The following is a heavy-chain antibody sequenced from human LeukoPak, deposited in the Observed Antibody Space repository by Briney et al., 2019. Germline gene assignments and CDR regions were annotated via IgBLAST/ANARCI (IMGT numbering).Heavy chain of an antibody. J-gene: IGHJ5*02. CDR2: IYYSGST. Sequence: SETLSLTCTVSGGSISSYYWSWIRQPPGKGLEWIGYIYYSGSTNYNPSLKSRVTISVDTSKNQFSLKLSSVTAADTAVYYCARSPPRPLKIVATWGYWFDPWGQGTLVTVSS. V-gene: IGHV4-59*01. D-gene: IGHD2-21*01. CDR3: ARSPPRPLKIVATWGYWFDP. CDR1: GGSISSYY.